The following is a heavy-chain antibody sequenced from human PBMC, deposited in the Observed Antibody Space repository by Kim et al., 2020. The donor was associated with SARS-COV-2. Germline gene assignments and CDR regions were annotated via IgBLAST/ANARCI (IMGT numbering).Heavy chain of an antibody. V-gene: IGHV3-11*05. Sequence: GGSLRLSFVASGFSFGDYYMSWIRQAPGKGLEWVSYISGSSSYRNSTDSVKGRFTISRDNAKNSVFLQMNDLRCEDTAVYFCGRDTTGTGVVDYWGQGTLVTVSS. CDR2: ISGSSSYR. CDR1: GFSFGDYY. D-gene: IGHD1-1*01. CDR3: GRDTTGTGVVDY. J-gene: IGHJ4*02.